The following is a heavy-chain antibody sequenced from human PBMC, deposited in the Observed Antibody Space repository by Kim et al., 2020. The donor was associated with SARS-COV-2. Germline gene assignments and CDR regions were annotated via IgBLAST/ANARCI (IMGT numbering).Heavy chain of an antibody. J-gene: IGHJ6*02. D-gene: IGHD5-12*01. CDR3: ARDLAQGYGMDV. V-gene: IGHV3-33*05. CDR1: GFTFSIYG. Sequence: GGSLRLSCAASGFTFSIYGMHWVRQAPGKGLEWVAVISYDESNIYYADSVKGRFTISRDNSKNTLYLQMNSLRAEDTAVYYCARDLAQGYGMDVWGQGTTVTVSS. CDR2: ISYDESNI.